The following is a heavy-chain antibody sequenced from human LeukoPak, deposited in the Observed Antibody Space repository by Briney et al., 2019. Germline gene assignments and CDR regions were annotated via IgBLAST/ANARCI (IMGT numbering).Heavy chain of an antibody. J-gene: IGHJ2*01. CDR1: GFSISSGYY. CDR3: ARVYYSSSYDYWYFDL. V-gene: IGHV4-38-2*02. CDR2: IYHSGNT. D-gene: IGHD6-13*01. Sequence: PSETLSLTCSVTGFSISSGYYWGWIRQSPGKGLEWIGSIYHSGNTQYNPSLKSRVTISVDTSENQFSLKLSSVTAADTAVYYCARVYYSSSYDYWYFDLWGRGTLVTVSS.